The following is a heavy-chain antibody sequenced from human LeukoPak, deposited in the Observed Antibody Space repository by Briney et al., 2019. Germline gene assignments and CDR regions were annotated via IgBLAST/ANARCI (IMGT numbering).Heavy chain of an antibody. CDR1: GFTFSSYW. Sequence: GGSLRLSCAASGFTFSSYWMSWVRQAPGKGLEWVANIKQDGSEKYYVDSVKGRFTISRDNAKNSLYLQMNSLRAEDTAVYYCASGWDRGVFDYWGQGTLVTVSS. D-gene: IGHD6-19*01. CDR2: IKQDGSEK. CDR3: ASGWDRGVFDY. J-gene: IGHJ4*02. V-gene: IGHV3-7*03.